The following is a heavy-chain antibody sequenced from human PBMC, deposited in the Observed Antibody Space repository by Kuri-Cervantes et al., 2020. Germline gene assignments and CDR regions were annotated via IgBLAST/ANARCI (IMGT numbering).Heavy chain of an antibody. J-gene: IGHJ4*02. CDR2: IYWDDDK. V-gene: IGHV2-5*02. Sequence: SGPTLVKPTRTLTLTCTFSGFSLSTSGVGVGWIRQPPGKALEWLALIYWDDDKRYSPSLKSRLTITKDTSKNQVVLTMTNMDPVDTATYYCAHRVLDSYGDYLFDYWGQGTLVTVSS. CDR3: AHRVLDSYGDYLFDY. CDR1: GFSLSTSGVG. D-gene: IGHD4-17*01.